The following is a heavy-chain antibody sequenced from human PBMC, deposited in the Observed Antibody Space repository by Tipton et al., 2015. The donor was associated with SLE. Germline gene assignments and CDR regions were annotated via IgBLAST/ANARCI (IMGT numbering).Heavy chain of an antibody. D-gene: IGHD2/OR15-2a*01. J-gene: IGHJ3*02. CDR1: GVSISSSY. Sequence: LSLTCNVSGVSISSSYWSWIRQPAGKGLEWIGRIYTSGATDDNPSLKSRVTMSVDMSKNQIFLKMTSVTAADSAVYFCARVWLNNAFDIWGQGTRVTVSS. CDR2: IYTSGAT. CDR3: ARVWLNNAFDI. V-gene: IGHV4-4*07.